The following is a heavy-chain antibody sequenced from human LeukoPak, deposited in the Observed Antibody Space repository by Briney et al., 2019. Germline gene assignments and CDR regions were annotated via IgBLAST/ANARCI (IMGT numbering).Heavy chain of an antibody. D-gene: IGHD1-26*01. CDR3: ARDSGSYCFN. Sequence: SQTLSLTCTVSGGSIKSGDYDWSWIRQPPGRGLEWIGYIYYSGSTYYNPSLKSRVTISVDTSKNQFSLKLSSVTAADTAVYYCARDSGSYCFNWGQGTLVTVSS. J-gene: IGHJ4*02. CDR2: IYYSGST. V-gene: IGHV4-30-4*08. CDR1: GGSIKSGDYD.